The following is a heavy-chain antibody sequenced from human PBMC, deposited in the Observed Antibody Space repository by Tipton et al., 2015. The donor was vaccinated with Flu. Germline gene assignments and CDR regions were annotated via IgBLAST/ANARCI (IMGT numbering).Heavy chain of an antibody. D-gene: IGHD6-13*01. CDR3: ARRATSSSWYGVKYFQH. V-gene: IGHV4-34*01. CDR2: INHSGST. Sequence: TLSLTCAVYGGSFSGYYWSWIRQPPGKGLEWIGEINHSGSTNYNPSLKSRVTISVDTSKNQFSLKLSSVTAADTAVYYCARRATSSSWYGVKYFQHWGQGTLVTVSS. J-gene: IGHJ1*01. CDR1: GGSFSGYY.